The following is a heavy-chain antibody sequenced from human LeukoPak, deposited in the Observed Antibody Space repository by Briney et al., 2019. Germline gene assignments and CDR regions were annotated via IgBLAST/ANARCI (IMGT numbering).Heavy chain of an antibody. Sequence: GGSLRLSCAGSGFIFNNYAMHWVRQPPGKGLEWVSGISWNSGSIDYADSVKGRFTISRDNAKNSLYLQMNSLRVEDTAFYYCTKDNRRHYTSGPNPDSLHWGQGALVTVSS. V-gene: IGHV3-9*01. CDR1: GFIFNNYA. CDR2: ISWNSGSI. CDR3: TKDNRRHYTSGPNPDSLH. D-gene: IGHD6-19*01. J-gene: IGHJ4*02.